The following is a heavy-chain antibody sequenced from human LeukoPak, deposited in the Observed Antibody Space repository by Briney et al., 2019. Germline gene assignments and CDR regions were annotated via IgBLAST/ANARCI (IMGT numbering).Heavy chain of an antibody. D-gene: IGHD3-22*01. V-gene: IGHV3-23*01. Sequence: ALRLSCVGCGWTFRSYAMSWLRQAPGKGLEWVSAISGSGGSTYHADSVKGRFTIARDNAKNSRHLQMNSLRAEDTAVYYCASHDSEGYFDYWGQGTLVTVSS. CDR3: ASHDSEGYFDY. CDR1: GWTFRSYA. J-gene: IGHJ4*02. CDR2: ISGSGGST.